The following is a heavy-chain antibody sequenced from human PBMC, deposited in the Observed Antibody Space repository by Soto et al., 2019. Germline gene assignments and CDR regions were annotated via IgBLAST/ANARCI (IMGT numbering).Heavy chain of an antibody. J-gene: IGHJ4*02. CDR3: ARGVGYTNHLFDS. V-gene: IGHV4-59*01. CDR1: GGSISSDY. Sequence: QVQLQESGPGLVKPSETLSLTCTVSGGSISSDYWSWIRQSPGKGLEWIGNVYFTGNTNYKPSLKRRVPISVDKSKTRFSLMLKSVTAADTAVYFCARGVGYTNHLFDSWGQGTLVTVSA. D-gene: IGHD5-12*01. CDR2: VYFTGNT.